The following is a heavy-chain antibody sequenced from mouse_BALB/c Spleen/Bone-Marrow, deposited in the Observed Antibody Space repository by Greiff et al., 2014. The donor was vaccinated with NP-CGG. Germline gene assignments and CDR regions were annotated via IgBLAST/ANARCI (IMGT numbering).Heavy chain of an antibody. D-gene: IGHD2-12*01. J-gene: IGHJ4*01. V-gene: IGHV1S135*01. CDR2: IDPYSGGT. CDR3: ARSLLRRDALDY. Sequence: EVQLQESGPVLEKPGASVRISCKASGYSFTGYNINWVRQSNGKSLEWIGYIDPYSGGTSYYQRFKDRATLTVDKSSSTAYMQLKSLTSEDSAVYYCARSLLRRDALDYWGQGTSVTVSS. CDR1: GYSFTGYN.